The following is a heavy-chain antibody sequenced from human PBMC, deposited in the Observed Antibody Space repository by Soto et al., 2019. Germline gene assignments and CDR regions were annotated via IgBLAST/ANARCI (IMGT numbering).Heavy chain of an antibody. CDR3: ARGPSYDILTGYYYYGMDV. CDR2: IWYDGSNK. Sequence: QVQLVESGGGVVQPGRSLRLSCAASGFTFSSYGMHWVRQAPGKGLEWVAVIWYDGSNKYYADSVKGRFTISRDNSKNTLYLQMNSLRAEDTAVYYGARGPSYDILTGYYYYGMDVWGQGTTVTVSS. V-gene: IGHV3-33*01. J-gene: IGHJ6*02. D-gene: IGHD3-9*01. CDR1: GFTFSSYG.